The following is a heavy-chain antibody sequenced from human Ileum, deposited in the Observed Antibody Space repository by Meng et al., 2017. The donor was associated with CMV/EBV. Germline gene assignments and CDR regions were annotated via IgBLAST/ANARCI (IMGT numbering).Heavy chain of an antibody. CDR2: TSYDGNNK. D-gene: IGHD6-13*01. Sequence: GESLKISCAASGFTFRSYAMHWVRQAPGKGLEWVATTSYDGNNKYYADSVKGRFTISRDNSKNTLYLQMNSLRAEDTAVYYCAREDFSSTWPYYYYYGMDVWGPVTTVTVS. J-gene: IGHJ6*02. V-gene: IGHV3-30*04. CDR1: GFTFRSYA. CDR3: AREDFSSTWPYYYYYGMDV.